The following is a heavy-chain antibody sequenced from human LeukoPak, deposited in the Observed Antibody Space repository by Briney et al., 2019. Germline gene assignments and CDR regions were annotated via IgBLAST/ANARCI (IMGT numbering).Heavy chain of an antibody. CDR2: ISGSGGST. J-gene: IGHJ4*02. CDR1: GFTLSSYS. CDR3: AKDPAYGDYGNFDY. V-gene: IGHV3-23*01. D-gene: IGHD4-17*01. Sequence: GGSLRLSCAASGFTLSSYSMNWVRQAPGKGLEWVSAISGSGGSTYYADSVKGRFTISRDNSKNTLYLQMNSLRAEDTAVYYCAKDPAYGDYGNFDYWGQGTLVTVSS.